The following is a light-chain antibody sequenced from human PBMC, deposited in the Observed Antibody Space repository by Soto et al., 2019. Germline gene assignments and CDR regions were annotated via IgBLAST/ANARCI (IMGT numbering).Light chain of an antibody. J-gene: IGKJ2*01. CDR3: QQRSNWPQYT. V-gene: IGKV3-11*01. Sequence: EIVLTQSPATLSLSPGERATLSCRASQSVSSYLAWYQQKPGQAPRLLIYGASNRATGIPARFSGSGSGTDFTLTISSLEPEDFAVYYCQQRSNWPQYTFGQGTKLEIK. CDR2: GAS. CDR1: QSVSSY.